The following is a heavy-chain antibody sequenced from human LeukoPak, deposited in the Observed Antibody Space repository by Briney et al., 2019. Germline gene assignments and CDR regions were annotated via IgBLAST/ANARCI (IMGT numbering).Heavy chain of an antibody. Sequence: GGSLRLSCAASGFTFSSYAMSWVRQAPGKGLEWVSAISGSGGSTYYADSVKGRFTISRDNSKNTLYLQMNSLRAEDTAVYYCARDPPHYYGSGSYDNWFAPWGQGTLVTVSS. J-gene: IGHJ5*02. CDR2: ISGSGGST. CDR3: ARDPPHYYGSGSYDNWFAP. D-gene: IGHD3-10*01. V-gene: IGHV3-23*01. CDR1: GFTFSSYA.